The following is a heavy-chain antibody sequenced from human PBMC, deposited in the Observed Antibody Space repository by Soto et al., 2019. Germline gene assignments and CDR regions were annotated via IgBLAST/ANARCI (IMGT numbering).Heavy chain of an antibody. D-gene: IGHD3-3*01. Sequence: SETLSLTCTFSVVSVSSGSYYCSWIRQPPWKGLEWIGIVNYSGRTNYNPSFKSRVTISVDTSKNQFSLKLNSVTAADTAMYYCARVPVFGVVLDYLGQGTQVNLSS. J-gene: IGHJ4*02. CDR1: VVSVSSGSYY. V-gene: IGHV4-61*01. CDR3: ARVPVFGVVLDY. CDR2: VNYSGRT.